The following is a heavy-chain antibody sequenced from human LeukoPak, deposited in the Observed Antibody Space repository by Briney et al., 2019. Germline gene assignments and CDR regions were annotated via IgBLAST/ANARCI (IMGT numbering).Heavy chain of an antibody. J-gene: IGHJ4*02. V-gene: IGHV3-11*01. Sequence: GGSLRLSCAASGFTFSDYYMSWIRQAPGKGLEWVSYISSSGSTIYYADSVKGRFTISRDNAKNSLYLQMNSLRAEDTAVYYCAVSSGSYLYYFDYWGQGTLVTVSS. CDR3: AVSSGSYLYYFDY. D-gene: IGHD3-22*01. CDR2: ISSSGSTI. CDR1: GFTFSDYY.